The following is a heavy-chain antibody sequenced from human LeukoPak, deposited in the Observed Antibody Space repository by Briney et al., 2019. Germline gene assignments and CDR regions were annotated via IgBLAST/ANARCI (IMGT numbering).Heavy chain of an antibody. Sequence: TSETLSLTCTVSGDSINSHSYYWGWIRQPPGKGLEWIGSVYYDGTSYSNPSLKSRVAVSVDTSRDQFSLDLSFVTAADTALYYCVRHISTNTGYFDSCGQGTLVSVSS. V-gene: IGHV4-39*01. D-gene: IGHD5-24*01. CDR3: VRHISTNTGYFDS. CDR1: GDSINSHSYY. CDR2: VYYDGTS. J-gene: IGHJ4*02.